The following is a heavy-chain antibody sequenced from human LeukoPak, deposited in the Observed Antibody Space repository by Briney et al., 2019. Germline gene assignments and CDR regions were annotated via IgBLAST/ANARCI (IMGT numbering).Heavy chain of an antibody. V-gene: IGHV3-7*01. CDR1: GFTFSSYW. CDR2: IKQDGSEK. Sequence: GGSLRLSCAASGFTFSSYWMSWVRQAPGKGLEWVANIKQDGSEKYYVDSVKGRFTISRDNAKNSLYLQMNSLRAEDTAVYYCARDQVVVVPAAMAEAFDYWGQGALVTVSS. J-gene: IGHJ4*02. CDR3: ARDQVVVVPAAMAEAFDY. D-gene: IGHD2-2*01.